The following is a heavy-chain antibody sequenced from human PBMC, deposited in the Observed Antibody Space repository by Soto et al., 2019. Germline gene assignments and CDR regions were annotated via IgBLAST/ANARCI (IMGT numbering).Heavy chain of an antibody. CDR2: IWYDGSNK. Sequence: PGGSLRLSCAASGFTFSSYGMHWVRQAPGKGLEWVAVIWYDGSNKYYADSVKGRFTISRDNSKNTLYLQMNSLRAEDTAVYYCAREGYCSGGSCWSAFDIWGQGTMVTVSS. CDR3: AREGYCSGGSCWSAFDI. J-gene: IGHJ3*02. CDR1: GFTFSSYG. D-gene: IGHD2-15*01. V-gene: IGHV3-33*01.